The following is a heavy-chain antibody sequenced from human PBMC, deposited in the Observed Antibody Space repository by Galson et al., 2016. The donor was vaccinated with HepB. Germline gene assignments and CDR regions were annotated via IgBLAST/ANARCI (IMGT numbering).Heavy chain of an antibody. V-gene: IGHV4-61*01. CDR3: ATEMRASNSGLDS. Sequence: LSLTCNVSGGSVSSTRYYWTWIRQPPGGGLEWIGYIFYSANTNYNPSLRSRVTMSVDTSKNQFSLKLSSVTAADTAVYYCATEMRASNSGLDSWGQGTLVTVS. D-gene: IGHD6-19*01. CDR1: GGSVSSTRYY. J-gene: IGHJ4*02. CDR2: IFYSANT.